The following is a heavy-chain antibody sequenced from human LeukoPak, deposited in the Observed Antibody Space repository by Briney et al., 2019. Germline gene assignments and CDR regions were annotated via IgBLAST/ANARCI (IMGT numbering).Heavy chain of an antibody. CDR2: INHSGST. CDR3: ARGVRDCSSTSCYSVGWFDP. V-gene: IGHV4-34*01. J-gene: IGHJ5*02. D-gene: IGHD2-2*01. CDR1: GGSFSGYY. Sequence: SETLSLTCAVYGGSFSGYYWSWIRQPPGKGLEWIGEINHSGSTNYNPSLKSRVTISVDTSKNQFSLKLSSVTAADTAVYYCARGVRDCSSTSCYSVGWFDPWGQGTLVTVSS.